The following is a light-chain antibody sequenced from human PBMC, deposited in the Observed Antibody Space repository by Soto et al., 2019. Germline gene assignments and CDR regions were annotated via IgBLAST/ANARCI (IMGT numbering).Light chain of an antibody. CDR2: RAS. CDR1: QSFSRN. Sequence: EVVLTQSPGTLYLSPGERATLSCRASQSFSRNLAWYQQKPGQAPRLLIYRASTRATGIPARFSGSGSGTDFSLSISRLQPEDFAVYYCQQRTDWHRTFGQGTKVEVK. J-gene: IGKJ1*01. V-gene: IGKV3-11*01. CDR3: QQRTDWHRT.